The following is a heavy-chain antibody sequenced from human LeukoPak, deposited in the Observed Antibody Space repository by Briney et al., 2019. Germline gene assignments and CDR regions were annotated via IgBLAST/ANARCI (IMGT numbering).Heavy chain of an antibody. CDR1: GYSISSGYY. V-gene: IGHV4-38-2*02. CDR3: ARVATEFIATQYYFDY. D-gene: IGHD6-13*01. J-gene: IGHJ4*02. CDR2: IYYSGGA. Sequence: SPSETLSLTCTVSGYSISSGYYWGWIRQPPGTGLEWIGIIYYSGGAYYNPSLKSRVTISVDTSKNQFSLKLSSVTAADTAVYYCARVATEFIATQYYFDYWGQGTLVTVSS.